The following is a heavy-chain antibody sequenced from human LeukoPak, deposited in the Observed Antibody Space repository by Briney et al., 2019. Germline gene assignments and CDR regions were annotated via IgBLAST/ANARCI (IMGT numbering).Heavy chain of an antibody. Sequence: GGSLRLSCAASGFTFSIYAMSWVRQSPGKGLEWVSSITAGGTTTYYEDSVKGRFTISRDNAKNSLYLQMNSLRAEDTAVYYCARDPKDWGQGTLVTVSS. CDR2: ITAGGTTT. J-gene: IGHJ4*02. CDR1: GFTFSIYA. CDR3: ARDPKD. V-gene: IGHV3-48*03.